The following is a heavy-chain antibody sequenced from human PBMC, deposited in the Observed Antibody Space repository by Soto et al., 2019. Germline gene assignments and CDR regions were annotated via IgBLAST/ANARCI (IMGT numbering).Heavy chain of an antibody. J-gene: IGHJ6*02. CDR2: ISGSGGST. Sequence: EVRLLESGGGLVQLGGSLRLSCAASGFTFSDYAMNWVRQAPGKGLEWVSAISGSGGSTYNADSVKGPFTISRDKSKNTLYMQLNRPRDEATAVYYCAKDPGNYDWDSSYYGMEVWGQGTTVTVSS. CDR3: AKDPGNYDWDSSYYGMEV. V-gene: IGHV3-23*01. CDR1: GFTFSDYA. D-gene: IGHD1-1*01.